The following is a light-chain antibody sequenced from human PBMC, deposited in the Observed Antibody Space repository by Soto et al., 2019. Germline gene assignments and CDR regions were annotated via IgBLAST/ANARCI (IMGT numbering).Light chain of an antibody. J-gene: IGKJ4*01. CDR3: QQDNSFPVT. CDR1: QGISSW. CDR2: AAS. V-gene: IGKV1-12*01. Sequence: DIQMTQSPSSVSASVGDRVTITCRASQGISSWLAWYQQKPGNAPKLLMFAASSLKRGVPARFSGSGSGTDFTLTIRSLQPEDFATYYCQQDNSFPVTFGGGTKVEIK.